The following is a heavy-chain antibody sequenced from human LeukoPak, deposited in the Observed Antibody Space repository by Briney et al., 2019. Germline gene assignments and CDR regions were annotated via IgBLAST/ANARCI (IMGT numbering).Heavy chain of an antibody. D-gene: IGHD3-3*01. CDR2: IYYSGST. Sequence: SETLSLTCTVSSGSISNYYWSWIRQPPGKGLEWIGYIYYSGSTNYNPSLKSRVTISVDTSKNQFSLKLSSVTAADTAVYYCARLAFWSGYYAFDIWGQGTMVTVSS. V-gene: IGHV4-59*13. CDR1: SGSISNYY. J-gene: IGHJ3*02. CDR3: ARLAFWSGYYAFDI.